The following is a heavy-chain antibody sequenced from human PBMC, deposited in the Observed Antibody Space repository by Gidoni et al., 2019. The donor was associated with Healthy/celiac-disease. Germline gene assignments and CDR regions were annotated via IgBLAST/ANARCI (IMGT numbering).Heavy chain of an antibody. CDR2: IRSKANSYAT. D-gene: IGHD1-26*01. Sequence: EVQLVESGGGLVQPGGSLKLPCAASGFTFSGCAKHWVRQASVKGLEWVGRIRSKANSYATAYAASVKGRFTITRDDSKNTAYLQMNSLKTEDTAVYYCTRLDYRWELVVWGQGTMVTVSS. J-gene: IGHJ3*01. CDR3: TRLDYRWELVV. CDR1: GFTFSGCA. V-gene: IGHV3-73*02.